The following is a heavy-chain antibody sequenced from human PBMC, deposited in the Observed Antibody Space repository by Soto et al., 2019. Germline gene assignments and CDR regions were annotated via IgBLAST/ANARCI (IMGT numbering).Heavy chain of an antibody. D-gene: IGHD6-13*01. CDR1: GFTFSSYA. Sequence: GSLRLSCAASGFTFSSYAMSWVRQAPGKWLEWVSAISGSGGSTYYADSVKGRFTISRDNSKNTLYLQMNSLRAEDTAVYYCAKEVHAAAGIPGTFGLWGQGTLVTVSS. CDR3: AKEVHAAAGIPGTFGL. J-gene: IGHJ4*02. CDR2: ISGSGGST. V-gene: IGHV3-23*01.